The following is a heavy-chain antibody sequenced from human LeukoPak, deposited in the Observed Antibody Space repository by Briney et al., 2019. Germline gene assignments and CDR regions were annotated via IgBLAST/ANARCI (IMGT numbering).Heavy chain of an antibody. CDR1: GFTFSSYA. V-gene: IGHV3-20*04. CDR3: ARARRGSSYYFDY. CDR2: INWNGDST. J-gene: IGHJ4*02. Sequence: GGSLRLSCAASGFTFSSYAMSWVRQAPGKGLEWVSGINWNGDSTGYADSVKGRFTISRDNAKNSLYLQMNNLRAEDTALYYCARARRGSSYYFDYWGQGTLVTVSS. D-gene: IGHD3-10*01.